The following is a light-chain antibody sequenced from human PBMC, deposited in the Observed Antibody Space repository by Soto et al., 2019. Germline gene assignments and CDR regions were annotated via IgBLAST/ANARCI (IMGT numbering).Light chain of an antibody. CDR1: QDISNS. V-gene: IGKV1-33*01. CDR2: EAS. Sequence: DLQMTQSPSSLSTSVGERVTITCPASQDISNSLNWYQQKPGKAPNLLIYEASKLQTGVPSRFSGGGSGTHFTFTISNLQPEDIATYYCQHYDNLPRYTFGLGTKLEIK. CDR3: QHYDNLPRYT. J-gene: IGKJ2*01.